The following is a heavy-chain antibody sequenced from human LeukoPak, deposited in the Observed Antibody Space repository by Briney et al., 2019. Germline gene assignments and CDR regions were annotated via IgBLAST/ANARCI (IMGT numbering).Heavy chain of an antibody. D-gene: IGHD3-10*01. CDR2: IYYSGST. Sequence: SETLSLTCAVYGGSFSGYYWGWIRQPPGKGLEWIGYIYYSGSTNYNPSLKSRVTISVDTSKNQFSLKLSSVTAADTAVYYCARDASFYYGSGSYYFDIWGQGTMVTVSS. V-gene: IGHV4-59*01. CDR3: ARDASFYYGSGSYYFDI. CDR1: GGSFSGYY. J-gene: IGHJ3*02.